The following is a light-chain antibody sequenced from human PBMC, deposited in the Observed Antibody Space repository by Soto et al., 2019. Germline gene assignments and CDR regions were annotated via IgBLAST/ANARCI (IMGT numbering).Light chain of an antibody. CDR2: AAS. Sequence: DIQMTQSPSSLSASVGDRVTIACRASQSINNYLAWYQQKPGKVPKLLIKAASTLQSGVPSRFSGSGSGTDFPLTISSLQPEDAATYYCQKYNIAPWTFGQGTKVEIK. J-gene: IGKJ1*01. CDR3: QKYNIAPWT. V-gene: IGKV1-27*01. CDR1: QSINNY.